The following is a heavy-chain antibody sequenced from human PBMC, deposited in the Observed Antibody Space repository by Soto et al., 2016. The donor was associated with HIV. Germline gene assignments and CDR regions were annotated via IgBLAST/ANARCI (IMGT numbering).Heavy chain of an antibody. CDR3: ARGRGLVGALVI. V-gene: IGHV1-8*03. J-gene: IGHJ3*02. CDR2: MNPNSGNT. CDR1: GYTFTSYD. D-gene: IGHD1-26*01. Sequence: QVQLVQSGAQVKKPGASVKVSCKTSGYTFTSYDINWVRQAPGQGLEWMGWMNPNSGNTGYAQNFQGRVTITMNTSISTAYMELRSLRSGDAAVYYCARGRGLVGALVIWGQGTMVTVSS.